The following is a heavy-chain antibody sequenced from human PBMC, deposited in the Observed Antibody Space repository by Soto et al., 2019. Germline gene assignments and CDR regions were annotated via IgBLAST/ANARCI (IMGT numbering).Heavy chain of an antibody. CDR1: GGSISSYY. CDR3: ARHHYS. Sequence: QVQLQESGPGLVKPSETLSLTCTVSGGSISSYYWSCIRQPTGKGLEWIGYIYYSGSNNYNPSLTRRVTLSVDTSKNQFSLKLSSVTAADTAVYYCARHHYSWGQGTLVTVSS. CDR2: IYYSGSN. J-gene: IGHJ4*02. V-gene: IGHV4-59*08.